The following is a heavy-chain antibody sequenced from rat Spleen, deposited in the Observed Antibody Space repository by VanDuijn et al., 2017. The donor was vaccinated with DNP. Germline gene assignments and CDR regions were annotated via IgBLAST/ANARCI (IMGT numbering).Heavy chain of an antibody. CDR2: VSSSGTT. J-gene: IGHJ2*01. Sequence: QVQLKESGPGLVQPSQTLSLTCTVSGFSLTSYSVGWVRQPPEKGLEWIAAVSSSGTTYYNSALDSRLSNFRDTSKSRVFLKMNSLQTEDTAMYFCVRSDYNDYSHYYGYFDHWGQGVMVTVSS. CDR3: VRSDYNDYSHYYGYFDH. CDR1: GFSLTSYS. D-gene: IGHD1-12*02. V-gene: IGHV2-6*01.